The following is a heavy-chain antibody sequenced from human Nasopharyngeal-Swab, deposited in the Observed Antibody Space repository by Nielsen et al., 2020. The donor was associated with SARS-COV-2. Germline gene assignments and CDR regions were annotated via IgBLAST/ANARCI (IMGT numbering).Heavy chain of an antibody. J-gene: IGHJ6*02. D-gene: IGHD5-12*01. Sequence: GGSLRLSCAASGFTFSNFAMSWVRQAPGKGLEWVSVISGDSDSTYYTDSVRGRFTISRDNSENTLNLQMNNLRAEDTAIYYCAKDRDSGDDSEEYYHYYGMDVWGQGAPVTVSS. V-gene: IGHV3-23*01. CDR1: GFTFSNFA. CDR3: AKDRDSGDDSEEYYHYYGMDV. CDR2: ISGDSDST.